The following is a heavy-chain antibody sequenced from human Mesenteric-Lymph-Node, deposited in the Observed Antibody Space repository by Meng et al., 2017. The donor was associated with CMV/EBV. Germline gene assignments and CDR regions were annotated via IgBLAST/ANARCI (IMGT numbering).Heavy chain of an antibody. Sequence: GGSLRLSCAASGFTFSSYGMHWVRQAPGKGLEWVAFIRYDGRNKYYADSVKGRFTISRDNSKNTLYLQMNSLRAEDTAVYYCARGPLDCTNGVCLKQGLYFDYWGQGTLVTVSS. CDR2: IRYDGRNK. V-gene: IGHV3-30*02. J-gene: IGHJ4*02. CDR1: GFTFSSYG. CDR3: ARGPLDCTNGVCLKQGLYFDY. D-gene: IGHD2-8*01.